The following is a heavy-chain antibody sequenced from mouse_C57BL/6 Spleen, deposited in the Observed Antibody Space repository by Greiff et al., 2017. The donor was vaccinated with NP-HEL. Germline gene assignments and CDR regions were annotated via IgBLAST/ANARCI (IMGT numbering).Heavy chain of an antibody. CDR1: GFNIKNTY. CDR2: IDPANGNT. J-gene: IGHJ3*01. V-gene: IGHV14-3*01. D-gene: IGHD1-1*01. CDR3: ATYYYGSPGWFAY. Sequence: EVQLQQSVAELVRPGASVKLSCTASGFNIKNTYMHWVKQRPEQGLEWIGRIDPANGNTKYAPKFQGKATITADTSSNTAYLQLSSLTSEDTAIYYCATYYYGSPGWFAYWGQGTLVTVSA.